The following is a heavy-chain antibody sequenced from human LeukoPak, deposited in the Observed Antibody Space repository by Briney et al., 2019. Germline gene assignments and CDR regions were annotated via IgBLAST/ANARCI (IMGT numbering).Heavy chain of an antibody. V-gene: IGHV3-21*01. CDR1: GFTFNNYN. D-gene: IGHD3-10*01. Sequence: PGGSLRLSCATSGFTFNNYNMNWVRQAPGRALEWVSSITSSGTYIFYADSVKGRFTISRDNAKNSLDLQMNSLRVEDTGIYYCVKVAKYYYGSETYYFFEHWGQGTPVTASS. CDR2: ITSSGTYI. J-gene: IGHJ4*02. CDR3: VKVAKYYYGSETYYFFEH.